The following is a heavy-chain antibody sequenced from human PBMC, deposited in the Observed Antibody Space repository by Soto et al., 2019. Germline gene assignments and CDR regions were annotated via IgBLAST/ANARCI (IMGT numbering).Heavy chain of an antibody. Sequence: QVQLVQSGAEVKKPGSSVKVSCEASGGTFSGHAISWVRQAPGQGPEWMGGLIPLFGTTQHAQNFQDSLTITAAKSTSTAYMELTSLRFEDTAMYYCARGPNWGYRFDSWGQGTLVTVSS. V-gene: IGHV1-69*06. D-gene: IGHD7-27*01. J-gene: IGHJ4*02. CDR1: GGTFSGHA. CDR3: ARGPNWGYRFDS. CDR2: LIPLFGTT.